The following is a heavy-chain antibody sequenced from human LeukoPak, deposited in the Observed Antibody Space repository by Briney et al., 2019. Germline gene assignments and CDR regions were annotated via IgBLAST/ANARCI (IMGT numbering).Heavy chain of an antibody. CDR3: AKDAPVNIVVVPAANS. CDR1: GFTVSNNY. Sequence: PGGSLRLSCAASGFTVSNNYMSWVRQAPGKGLEWVSAISGSGGSTYYADSVKGRFTISRDNSKNTLYLQMNSLRAEDTAVYYCAKDAPVNIVVVPAANSWGQGTLVTVSS. V-gene: IGHV3-23*01. J-gene: IGHJ4*02. CDR2: ISGSGGST. D-gene: IGHD2-2*01.